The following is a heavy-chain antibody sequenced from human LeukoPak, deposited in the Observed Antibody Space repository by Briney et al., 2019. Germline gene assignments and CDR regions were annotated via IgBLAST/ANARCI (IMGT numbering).Heavy chain of an antibody. CDR1: GFTFSSYG. D-gene: IGHD5-18*01. CDR2: ISYDGSNK. CDR3: ARDVRSGDTAMVQHFDY. V-gene: IGHV3-30*03. Sequence: GGSLRLSCAASGFTFSSYGMHWVRQAPGKGLEWVAVISYDGSNKYYADSVKGRFTISRDNSKNTLYLQMNSLRAEDTAVYYCARDVRSGDTAMVQHFDYWGQGTLVTVSS. J-gene: IGHJ4*02.